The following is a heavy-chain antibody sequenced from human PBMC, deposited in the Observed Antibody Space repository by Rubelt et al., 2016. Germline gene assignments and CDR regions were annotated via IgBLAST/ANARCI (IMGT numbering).Heavy chain of an antibody. Sequence: QLQLQESGPGLVRPSETLSLTCSVSGASIITSTYYWGWIRQPPGKGLEWIGSIYYSGSTYYNPSLKSRVTITLDTSRNQFSLKLRSWTAAETAVYYCARRRLVGSIWTDYYFDDWGQGTLVTVSS. CDR1: GASIITSTYY. CDR2: IYYSGST. V-gene: IGHV4-39*01. CDR3: ARRRLVGSIWTDYYFDD. D-gene: IGHD1-26*01. J-gene: IGHJ4*02.